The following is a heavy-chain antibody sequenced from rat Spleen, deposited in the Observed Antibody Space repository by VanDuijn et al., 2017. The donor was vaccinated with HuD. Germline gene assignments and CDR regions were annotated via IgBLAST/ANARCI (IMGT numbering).Heavy chain of an antibody. CDR3: ARHRRSSYIHEYFDY. Sequence: QVQLKESGPGLVQPSQTLSLTCTVSGFSLSSYHVSWIRQPPGKSLVWMGTIWTGGNTNYYSAVQSRLTISRDTSKSQVFLKMNTPQPEDTGAYYCARHRRSSYIHEYFDYWGQGVMVTVSS. J-gene: IGHJ2*01. V-gene: IGHV2-72*01. D-gene: IGHD1-2*01. CDR2: IWTGGNT. CDR1: GFSLSSYH.